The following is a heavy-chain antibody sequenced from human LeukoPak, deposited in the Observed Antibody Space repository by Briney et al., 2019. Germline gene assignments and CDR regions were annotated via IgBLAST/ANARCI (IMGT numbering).Heavy chain of an antibody. Sequence: PGGSLRLSCAASGFTFSNNGMNWVRQAPGKGLEWVSGISPSGDITYYADSVKGRFTISRDNSKNTLYLEMNSLRAEDTAVYYCAKEELPNHRALDYWGQGTLVTVSS. CDR2: ISPSGDIT. J-gene: IGHJ4*02. CDR3: AKEELPNHRALDY. CDR1: GFTFSNNG. D-gene: IGHD1-26*01. V-gene: IGHV3-23*01.